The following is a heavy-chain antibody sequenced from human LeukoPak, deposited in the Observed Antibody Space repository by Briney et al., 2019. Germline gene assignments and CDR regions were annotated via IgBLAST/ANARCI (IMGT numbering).Heavy chain of an antibody. CDR3: AREFWTDCSGVGCLDYYHYYMDV. V-gene: IGHV1-69*05. CDR1: GDTFHNYI. D-gene: IGHD2-15*01. Sequence: GASVKVSCKASGDTFHNYIVNWVRQAPGEGLEWMGRIIPVFGTTSYAMNFLGRVTITTDESKSAAYMELSRLTSDDTAVYYCAREFWTDCSGVGCLDYYHYYMDVWGKGTTVTVSS. CDR2: IIPVFGTT. J-gene: IGHJ6*03.